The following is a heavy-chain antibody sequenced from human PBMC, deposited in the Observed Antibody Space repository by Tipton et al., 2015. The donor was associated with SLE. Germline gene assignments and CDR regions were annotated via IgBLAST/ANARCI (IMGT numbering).Heavy chain of an antibody. D-gene: IGHD3-3*01. CDR3: ARARSEDAFWSDYSYHYYYMDV. J-gene: IGHJ6*03. Sequence: TLSLTCTVSGGSISTSSYYWAWIRQPPGKGLEWIGSIFNNWNTYYSPSLKSRVTISVDTSMNQFSLNLMSLTAADTAVYYCARARSEDAFWSDYSYHYYYMDVWGRGTTVTVSS. CDR2: IFNNWNT. CDR1: GGSISTSSYY. V-gene: IGHV4-39*07.